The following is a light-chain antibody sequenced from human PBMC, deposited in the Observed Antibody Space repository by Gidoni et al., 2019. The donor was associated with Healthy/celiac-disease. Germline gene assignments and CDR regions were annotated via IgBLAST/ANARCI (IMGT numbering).Light chain of an antibody. CDR1: HGISNY. V-gene: IGKV1-27*01. J-gene: IGKJ1*01. CDR2: AAS. Sequence: DIQMTQSPSSLSASVGDRVTITCRTMHGISNYLAWYQQKPGKVPKLLIYAASTLQTGVPSRFSGSGSGTEFTLTISSLQPEDVASYYCQKYNSAPRTFGQGTKVEIK. CDR3: QKYNSAPRT.